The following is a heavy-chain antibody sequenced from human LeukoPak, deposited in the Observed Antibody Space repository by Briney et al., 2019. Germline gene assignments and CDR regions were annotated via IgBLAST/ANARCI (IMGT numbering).Heavy chain of an antibody. J-gene: IGHJ3*02. CDR1: GFTFDDYG. Sequence: GGSLRLSCAASGFTFDDYGMSWVRQAPGKGLEWVSGINWNGGSTGYADSVKGRFTISRDNAKNSLYLQMNSPRAEDTALHYCARVYRNVVGAVHDAFDIWGQGTMVTVSS. D-gene: IGHD2-15*01. CDR3: ARVYRNVVGAVHDAFDI. V-gene: IGHV3-20*04. CDR2: INWNGGST.